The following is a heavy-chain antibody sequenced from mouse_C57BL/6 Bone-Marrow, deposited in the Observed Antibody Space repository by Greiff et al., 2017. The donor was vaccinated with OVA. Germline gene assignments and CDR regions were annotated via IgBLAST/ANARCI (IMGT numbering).Heavy chain of an antibody. Sequence: VQLQQPGAELVKPGASVKMSCKASGYTFTSYWITWVKQRPGQGLEWIGDIYPGSGSTNYNEKFKSKATLTVDKSSSTAYMQLSSLTSEDSAVYYWASAGAWFAYWGQGTLVTVSA. CDR3: ASAGAWFAY. CDR2: IYPGSGST. CDR1: GYTFTSYW. D-gene: IGHD1-1*02. J-gene: IGHJ3*01. V-gene: IGHV1-55*01.